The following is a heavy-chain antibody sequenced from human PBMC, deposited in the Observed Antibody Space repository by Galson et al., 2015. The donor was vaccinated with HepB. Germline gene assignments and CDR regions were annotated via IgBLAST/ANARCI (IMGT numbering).Heavy chain of an antibody. Sequence: SLRLSCAASGFTFSSYGMHWVRQAPGKGLEWVAVISYDGSNKYYADSVKGRFTISRDNSKNTLYLQMNSLRAEDTAVYYCAKDGYAYRPYYSSGWSDYFDYWGQGTLVTVSS. CDR3: AKDGYAYRPYYSSGWSDYFDY. D-gene: IGHD6-19*01. V-gene: IGHV3-30*18. J-gene: IGHJ4*02. CDR1: GFTFSSYG. CDR2: ISYDGSNK.